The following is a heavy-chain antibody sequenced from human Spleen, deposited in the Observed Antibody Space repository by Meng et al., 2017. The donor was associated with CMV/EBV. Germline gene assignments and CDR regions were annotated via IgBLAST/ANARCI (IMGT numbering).Heavy chain of an antibody. Sequence: GSLRLSCAVYGGSFSGYYWSWIRQPPGKGLEWIGEINHSGSTNYNPSLKSRVTISVDTSKNQFSLKLSSVTAADTAVYYCARVCSSTSCYPIYGMDVWGQGTTVTVSS. CDR3: ARVCSSTSCYPIYGMDV. J-gene: IGHJ6*02. CDR2: INHSGST. D-gene: IGHD2-2*01. V-gene: IGHV4-34*01. CDR1: GGSFSGYY.